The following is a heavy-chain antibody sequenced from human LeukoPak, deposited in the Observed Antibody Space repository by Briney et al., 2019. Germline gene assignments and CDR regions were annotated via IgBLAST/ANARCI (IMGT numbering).Heavy chain of an antibody. CDR2: ISSSSSYI. CDR3: AREEEGSYDLDY. J-gene: IGHJ4*02. CDR1: GFTFSSHS. V-gene: IGHV3-21*01. D-gene: IGHD5-18*01. Sequence: PGGSLRLSCAASGFTFSSHSMNWVRQAPGKGLEWVSSISSSSSYIYYADSVKGRFTISRDNAKNSLYLQMNSLRAEDTAVYYCAREEEGSYDLDYWGQGTLVTVSS.